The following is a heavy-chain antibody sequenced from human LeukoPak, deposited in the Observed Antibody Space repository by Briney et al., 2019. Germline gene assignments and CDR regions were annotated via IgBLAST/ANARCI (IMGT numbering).Heavy chain of an antibody. V-gene: IGHV1-46*01. D-gene: IGHD3-3*01. Sequence: ASVKVSCKASGYTFTSYYMHWVRQAPGQGLEWMGIINPSGGSTSYAQKFQGRVTMTRDTSTSTVYMELSSLRSEDTAVYYCVCGKERPALGVVPFYWGQGTLVTVSS. CDR2: INPSGGST. CDR3: VCGKERPALGVVPFY. CDR1: GYTFTSYY. J-gene: IGHJ4*02.